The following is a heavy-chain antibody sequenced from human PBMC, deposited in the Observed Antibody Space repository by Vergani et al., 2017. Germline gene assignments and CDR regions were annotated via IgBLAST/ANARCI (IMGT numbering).Heavy chain of an antibody. Sequence: QVQLQQWGAGLLKPSETLSLTCGVHGGSFSVFYWSWIRQSPGKGLEWIGAINDIGTTNYNPSHRSRVTISVDTAKTQFSLRLNSVTAADTAVYFCARFRGPDIVGAGFDHWAQGTLVTVSS. D-gene: IGHD5-12*01. J-gene: IGHJ4*02. CDR3: ARFRGPDIVGAGFDH. CDR2: INDIGTT. CDR1: GGSFSVFY. V-gene: IGHV4-34*01.